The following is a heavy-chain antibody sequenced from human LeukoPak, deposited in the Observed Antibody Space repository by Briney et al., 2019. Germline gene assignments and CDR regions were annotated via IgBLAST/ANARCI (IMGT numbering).Heavy chain of an antibody. CDR2: IKQDGGEK. CDR3: ASGLELDY. J-gene: IGHJ4*02. V-gene: IGHV3-7*03. Sequence: GGSLRLSCAASGFTFRSYWMRWVRQAPGKGLEWVANIKQDGGEKNYEDSVKGRFTISRDNAKNSLYLQMNSLRAEDTAVYYCASGLELDYWGQGTLVTVSS. CDR1: GFTFRSYW.